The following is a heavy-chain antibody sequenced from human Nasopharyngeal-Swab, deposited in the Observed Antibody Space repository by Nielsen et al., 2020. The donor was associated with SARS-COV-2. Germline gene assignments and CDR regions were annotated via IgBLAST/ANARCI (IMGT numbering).Heavy chain of an antibody. Sequence: ASVKVSCKTSGYTFTNYAMNWVRQAPGQGLEWMGWINTNTGNLMYAQGFTGRFVFSLDTSVSTAYLQISSLKAEDTAVYYCARDLVGLGDYWGQGTLVTVSS. CDR3: ARDLVGLGDY. D-gene: IGHD2-2*01. J-gene: IGHJ4*02. CDR2: INTNTGNL. CDR1: GYTFTNYA. V-gene: IGHV7-4-1*02.